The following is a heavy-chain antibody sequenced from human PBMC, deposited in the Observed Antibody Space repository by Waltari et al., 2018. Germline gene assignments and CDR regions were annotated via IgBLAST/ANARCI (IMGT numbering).Heavy chain of an antibody. Sequence: QVQLQESGPGLVKPSETLSLTCTVSGGSISNYYWSWIRQPAGKGLEWIGRTYTSGSTAYNPSLKSRVTMSLDTSKNQFSLNMTSVTAADTAVYYCAREEIEKWGTWFDPWGQGILVTVSS. CDR1: GGSISNYY. V-gene: IGHV4-4*07. J-gene: IGHJ5*02. D-gene: IGHD3-16*01. CDR3: AREEIEKWGTWFDP. CDR2: TYTSGST.